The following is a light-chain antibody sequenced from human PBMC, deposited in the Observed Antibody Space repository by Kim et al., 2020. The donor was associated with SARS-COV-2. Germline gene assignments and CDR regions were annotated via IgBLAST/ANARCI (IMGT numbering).Light chain of an antibody. CDR3: QQYFTTPPT. V-gene: IGKV4-1*01. CDR1: QNVVYRSNKKNH. J-gene: IGKJ4*01. CDR2: WAS. Sequence: ATIKCKASQNVVYRSNKKNHLAWYHQKPGQPPKLLVYWASTRESGVPDRFSGSGSGTDFTLTISSLQSEDVAVYYCQQYFTTPPTFGGGTKVDIK.